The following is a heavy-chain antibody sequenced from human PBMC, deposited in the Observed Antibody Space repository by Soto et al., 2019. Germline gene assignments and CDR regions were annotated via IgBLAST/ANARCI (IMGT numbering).Heavy chain of an antibody. CDR3: ARERSLQTVGGILAVPDY. CDR2: IYYSGNT. D-gene: IGHD1-26*01. CDR1: GGSVSSGSYY. Sequence: QVQLQESGPGLVKPSETLSLTCTVSGGSVSSGSYYWILIRKRPRKALEWIGYIYYSGNTNYNPYVKSRVPISVDTSKNHCSLKLSSVTAADTAVSSWARERSLQTVGGILAVPDYWGQGTLVTVSA. V-gene: IGHV4-61*01. J-gene: IGHJ4*02.